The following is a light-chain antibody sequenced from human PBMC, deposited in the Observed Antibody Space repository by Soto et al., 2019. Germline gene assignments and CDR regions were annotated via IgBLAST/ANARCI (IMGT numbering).Light chain of an antibody. CDR2: GTN. CDR3: VLYMGSGISL. CDR1: SGSVSTSYY. V-gene: IGLV8-61*01. J-gene: IGLJ2*01. Sequence: QTVVTQEPSFSVSLGGPVTLTCGLTSGSVSTSYYPSWYQQTPGQAPRPLIYGTNTRPSGVPARFSGSVLGNKAALTITGAQADDESDYYCVLYMGSGISLFGGGTKVTVL.